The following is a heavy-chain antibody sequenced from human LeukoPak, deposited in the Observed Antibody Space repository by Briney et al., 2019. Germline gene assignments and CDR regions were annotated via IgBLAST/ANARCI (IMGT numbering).Heavy chain of an antibody. V-gene: IGHV6-1*01. D-gene: IGHD6-19*01. J-gene: IGHJ4*02. CDR1: GDSVSSSTVA. CDR2: TYYRSKWYN. CDR3: ARGAVAGMSEVFDY. Sequence: SQTLSLTCAISGDSVSSSTVAWNWIRQSPSRGLEWLGRTYYRSKWYNNYAVSVKGRIIVNPDTSKNQFSLQLNSVTPEDTALYFCARGAVAGMSEVFDYWGPGTLVTVPS.